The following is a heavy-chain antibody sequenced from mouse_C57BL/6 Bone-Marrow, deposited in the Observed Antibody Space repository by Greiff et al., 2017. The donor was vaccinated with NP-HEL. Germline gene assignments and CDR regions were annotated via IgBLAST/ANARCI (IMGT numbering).Heavy chain of an antibody. CDR2: IYPGSGNT. D-gene: IGHD1-1*01. Sequence: LVESGPELVKPGASVKISCKASGYSFTSYYIHWVKQRPGQGLEWIGWIYPGSGNTKYNEKFKGKATLTADTSSSTAYMQLSSLTSEDSAVYYCARPHYYGSSQYYFDYWGQGTTLTVSS. J-gene: IGHJ2*01. V-gene: IGHV1-66*01. CDR1: GYSFTSYY. CDR3: ARPHYYGSSQYYFDY.